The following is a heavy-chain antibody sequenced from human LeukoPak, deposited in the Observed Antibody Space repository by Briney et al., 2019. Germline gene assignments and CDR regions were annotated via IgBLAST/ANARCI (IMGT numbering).Heavy chain of an antibody. J-gene: IGHJ4*02. V-gene: IGHV4-34*01. Sequence: SETLSLTCAVYGGSFSGYYWSWIRQPPRKGLEWIGEINHSGSTNYNPSLKSRITISVDTSKNQLSLKPSSVTAADTAVYYCARGPTRRGFDYWGQGTLVTVSS. CDR2: INHSGST. CDR1: GGSFSGYY. CDR3: ARGPTRRGFDY. D-gene: IGHD3-10*01.